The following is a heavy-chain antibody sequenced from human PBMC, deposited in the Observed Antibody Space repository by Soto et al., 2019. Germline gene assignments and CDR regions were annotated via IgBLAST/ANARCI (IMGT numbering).Heavy chain of an antibody. Sequence: ASVKVSCKASGGTFSSYTISWVRQAPEQGLEWMGRIIPILGIANYAQKFQGRVTITADKSTSTAYMELSSLRSEDTAVYYCARALELRLGDYYYYMDVWGKGTTVTVSS. CDR1: GGTFSSYT. J-gene: IGHJ6*03. CDR2: IIPILGIA. CDR3: ARALELRLGDYYYYMDV. D-gene: IGHD1-7*01. V-gene: IGHV1-69*02.